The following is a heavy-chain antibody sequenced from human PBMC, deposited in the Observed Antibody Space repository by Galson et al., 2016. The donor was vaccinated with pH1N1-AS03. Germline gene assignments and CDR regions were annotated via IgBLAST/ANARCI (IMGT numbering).Heavy chain of an antibody. J-gene: IGHJ3*02. D-gene: IGHD3-3*01. Sequence: SVKVSCKASGGTFSSYAISWVRQAPGQVLEWMGGIIAMFGTANYAQKVQGRVTITADKSTSTAYMELSSLRSEDTAVYYCARDANYDFWSGHDAFDIWGQGTMVTVSS. CDR3: ARDANYDFWSGHDAFDI. CDR1: GGTFSSYA. CDR2: IIAMFGTA. V-gene: IGHV1-69*06.